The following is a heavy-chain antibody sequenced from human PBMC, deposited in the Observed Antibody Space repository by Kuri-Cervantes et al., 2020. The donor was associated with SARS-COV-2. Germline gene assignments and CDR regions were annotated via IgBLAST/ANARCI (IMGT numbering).Heavy chain of an antibody. V-gene: IGHV3-11*04. Sequence: GGSLRLSCAASGFTFSDYYMSWIRQAPGKGLEWVSYISSSGSTIYYADSVKGRFTISRDNAKNSLYLQMNSLRAEDTAVYYCARDRATIFGVVTPSWYFDLWGRGTLVTVSS. J-gene: IGHJ2*01. CDR1: GFTFSDYY. D-gene: IGHD3-3*01. CDR2: ISSSGSTI. CDR3: ARDRATIFGVVTPSWYFDL.